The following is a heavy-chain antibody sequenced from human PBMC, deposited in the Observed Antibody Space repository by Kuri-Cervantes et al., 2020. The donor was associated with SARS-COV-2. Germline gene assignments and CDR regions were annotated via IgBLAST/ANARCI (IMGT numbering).Heavy chain of an antibody. CDR1: GFTFSSYA. CDR2: IRYDGSNK. D-gene: IGHD2-2*01. V-gene: IGHV3-30*02. J-gene: IGHJ6*03. Sequence: GESLKISCAASGFTFSSYAMSWVRQAPGKGLEWVAFIRYDGSNKYYADSVKGRFTISRDNSKNTLYLQMNSLRAEDTAVYYCARAGPSEYCSSTSCYLRGLDYYYYYMDVWGKGTTVTVSS. CDR3: ARAGPSEYCSSTSCYLRGLDYYYYYMDV.